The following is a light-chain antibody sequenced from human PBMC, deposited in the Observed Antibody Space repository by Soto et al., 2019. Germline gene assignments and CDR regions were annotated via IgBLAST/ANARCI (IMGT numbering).Light chain of an antibody. CDR2: DAS. V-gene: IGKV1-5*01. Sequence: DIQMTQSPPTLSASVGDRVTITCRASQPISSWLAWYHQKPGKAPKLLLYDASNLESGVPSRFSGSGSGTEFTLTISSLQPEDFGIYYCQQYENYWTFGQGTKVEIK. CDR3: QQYENYWT. J-gene: IGKJ1*01. CDR1: QPISSW.